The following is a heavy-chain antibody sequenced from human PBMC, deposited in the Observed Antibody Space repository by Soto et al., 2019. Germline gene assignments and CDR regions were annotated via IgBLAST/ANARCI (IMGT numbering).Heavy chain of an antibody. J-gene: IGHJ6*02. D-gene: IGHD3-22*01. CDR2: INPNSGGT. Sequence: ASVKVSCKASGYTFTGYYMHWVRQAPGQGLEWMGWINPNSGGTNYAQKFQGRVTMTRDTSISTAYMELSRLRSDDTAVYYCASSANGGYLGYYYGMDVWGQGTTVTVSS. V-gene: IGHV1-2*02. CDR1: GYTFTGYY. CDR3: ASSANGGYLGYYYGMDV.